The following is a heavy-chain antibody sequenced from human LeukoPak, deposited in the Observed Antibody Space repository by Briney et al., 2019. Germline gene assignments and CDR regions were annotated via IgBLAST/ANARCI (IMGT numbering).Heavy chain of an antibody. CDR3: ARDAPYYYDSSGYTDY. V-gene: IGHV1-69*04. J-gene: IGHJ4*02. CDR2: IIPILGIA. CDR1: GGTCISYA. Sequence: ASVKVSCTASGGTCISYAISWVRQAPGQGLEWMGRIIPILGIANYAQKFQGRVTITADKSTSTAYMELSSLRSKDTAVYYCARDAPYYYDSSGYTDYWGQGTLVTVSS. D-gene: IGHD3-22*01.